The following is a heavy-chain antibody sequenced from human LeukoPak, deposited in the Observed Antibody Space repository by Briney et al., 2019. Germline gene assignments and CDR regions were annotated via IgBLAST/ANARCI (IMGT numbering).Heavy chain of an antibody. CDR1: GFTFSSYG. V-gene: IGHV3-30*18. J-gene: IGHJ6*02. D-gene: IGHD3-10*01. Sequence: GGSLRLSCAASGFTFSSYGMHWVRQAPGKGLEWVAVISYDGSNKYYADSVKGRFTISRDNSKNTLYLQMNSLRAEDTAVYYCAKDPSMVRGASYGMDVWGQGTTVTVSS. CDR3: AKDPSMVRGASYGMDV. CDR2: ISYDGSNK.